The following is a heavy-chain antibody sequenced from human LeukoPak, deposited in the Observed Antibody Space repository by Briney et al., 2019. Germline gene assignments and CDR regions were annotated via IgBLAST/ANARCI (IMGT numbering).Heavy chain of an antibody. CDR3: ATPRRASRTPIFDV. CDR1: GYTLPELS. Sequence: GASVKVSCKVSGYTLPELSTHWVRQAPGKGLEWMGTFDPENGKTINAQKFQGRVSMTEDTSTNTVYIELTSLTSEDTAVYFCATPRRASRTPIFDVWGQGTTVAVSS. J-gene: IGHJ6*02. V-gene: IGHV1-24*01. D-gene: IGHD3-3*01. CDR2: FDPENGKT.